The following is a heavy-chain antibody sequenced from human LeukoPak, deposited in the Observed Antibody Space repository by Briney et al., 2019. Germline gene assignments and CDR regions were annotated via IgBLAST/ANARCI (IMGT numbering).Heavy chain of an antibody. CDR3: ARHVAVAGAYGY. V-gene: IGHV4-39*01. CDR2: IYYSGST. Sequence: SETLSLTCTVSGGSISSSSYYWGWIRQPPGKGLEWIGSIYYSGSTYYNPSLKRRVTISVDTSKNQFSLKLSSVTAADTAVYYCARHVAVAGAYGYWGQGTLVTVSS. J-gene: IGHJ4*02. CDR1: GGSISSSSYY. D-gene: IGHD6-19*01.